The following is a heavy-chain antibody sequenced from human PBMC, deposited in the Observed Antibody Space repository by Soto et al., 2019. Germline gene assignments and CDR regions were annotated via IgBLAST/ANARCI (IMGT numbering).Heavy chain of an antibody. V-gene: IGHV5-51*01. D-gene: IGHD3-22*01. J-gene: IGHJ6*02. Sequence: PGESLKISCKGSGYSFSSYWIGWVRQMPEKGLEWMGIIYAGDSDARYSPSFQGQVTISADKSISTAYLQWSSLKASDTAIYYCARTPHDTSGHYFALGYFYYGMDVWGQGTTVTVSS. CDR2: IYAGDSDA. CDR3: ARTPHDTSGHYFALGYFYYGMDV. CDR1: GYSFSSYW.